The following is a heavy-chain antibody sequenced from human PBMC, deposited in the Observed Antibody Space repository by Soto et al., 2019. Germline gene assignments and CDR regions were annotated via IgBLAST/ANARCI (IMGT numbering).Heavy chain of an antibody. J-gene: IGHJ6*04. CDR1: GFTFSSYA. CDR3: AKDPFLGYYGSGSRTEG. V-gene: IGHV3-23*01. D-gene: IGHD3-10*01. CDR2: ISGSGGST. Sequence: GGSLRLSCAASGFTFSSYAMSWVRQAPGKGLEWVSAISGSGGSTYYADSVKGRFTISRDNSKNTLYLQMNSLRAEDTAVYYCAKDPFLGYYGSGSRTEGWGKGTTVTVSS.